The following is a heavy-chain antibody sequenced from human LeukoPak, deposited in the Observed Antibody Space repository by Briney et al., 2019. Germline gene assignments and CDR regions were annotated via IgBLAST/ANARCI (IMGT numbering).Heavy chain of an antibody. CDR1: GGSISSYY. CDR3: ARAPRIAAAGTVYYYYMDV. V-gene: IGHV4-59*01. Sequence: SGTLSLTCTVSGGSISSYYWSWIRQPPGKGLEWIGYIYYSGSTNYNPSLKSRVTISVDTSKNQFSLKLSSVTAADTAVYYCARAPRIAAAGTVYYYYMDVWGKGTTVTVSS. J-gene: IGHJ6*03. D-gene: IGHD6-13*01. CDR2: IYYSGST.